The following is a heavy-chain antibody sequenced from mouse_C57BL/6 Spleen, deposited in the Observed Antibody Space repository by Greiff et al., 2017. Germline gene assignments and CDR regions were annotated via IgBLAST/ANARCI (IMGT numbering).Heavy chain of an antibody. CDR1: GYTFTSYW. CDR3: ATSTAQATPFAY. CDR2: IHPNSGST. Sequence: QVQLQQPGAELVKPGASVKLSCKASGYTFTSYWMHWVKQRPGQGLEWIGMIHPNSGSTNYNEKFKSKATLTVDKSSSTAYMQLSSLTSEDSAVXYCATSTAQATPFAYWGQGTLVTVSA. V-gene: IGHV1-64*01. J-gene: IGHJ3*01. D-gene: IGHD3-2*02.